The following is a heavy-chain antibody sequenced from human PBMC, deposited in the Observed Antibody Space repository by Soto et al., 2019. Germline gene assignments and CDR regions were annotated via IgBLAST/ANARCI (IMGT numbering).Heavy chain of an antibody. CDR1: GGSISSVDYY. V-gene: IGHV4-30-4*01. CDR3: GREEKRYDYYGMDV. Sequence: QVQLQESGPGLVKPSQTLSLTCTVSGGSISSVDYYWSWIRQPPGKGLEWIGYIYYSGSTYYNPSLKGRLTMAVDTSKNQFSLTVSSVAAADTAVYYWGREEKRYDYYGMDVWGQGTTVTVSS. CDR2: IYYSGST. J-gene: IGHJ6*02.